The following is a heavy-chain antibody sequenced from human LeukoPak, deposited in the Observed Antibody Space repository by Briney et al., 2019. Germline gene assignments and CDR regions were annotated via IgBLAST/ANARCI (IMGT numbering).Heavy chain of an antibody. Sequence: ASVKVSCKASGGTFSSYAIGWVRQAPGQGLEWMGRIIPILGIANYAQKFQGRVTITADKSTSTAYMELRSLRSEDTAVYYCARDLQGITLPRIWGQGTLVTVSS. V-gene: IGHV1-69*04. J-gene: IGHJ4*02. D-gene: IGHD3-10*01. CDR2: IIPILGIA. CDR3: ARDLQGITLPRI. CDR1: GGTFSSYA.